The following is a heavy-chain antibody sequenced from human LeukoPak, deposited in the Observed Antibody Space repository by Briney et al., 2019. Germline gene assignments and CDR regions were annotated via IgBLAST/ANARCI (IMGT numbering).Heavy chain of an antibody. CDR2: IYPGDSDT. Sequence: GESLKISCKGSGYSFTSYWIGWVRQMPGKGLEWMGIIYPGDSDTRYSPSFQGQVTISADKSISTAYLQWSSLKASDTATYYCTRLPSYFDFWFDPWGQGTLVTVSS. D-gene: IGHD3-3*01. J-gene: IGHJ5*02. V-gene: IGHV5-51*01. CDR3: TRLPSYFDFWFDP. CDR1: GYSFTSYW.